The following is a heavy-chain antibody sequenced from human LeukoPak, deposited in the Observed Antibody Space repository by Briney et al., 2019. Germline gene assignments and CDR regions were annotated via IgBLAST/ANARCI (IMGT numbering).Heavy chain of an antibody. CDR1: GYTFTGYY. V-gene: IGHV1-2*06. J-gene: IGHJ4*02. CDR2: INPNSGGT. D-gene: IGHD1-26*01. CDR3: ARITTVGAIVDY. Sequence: SVKVSCKASGYTFTGYYMHWVRQAPGQGLEWMGRINPNSGGTNYAQKFQGRVTMTRDTSISTAYMELSRLRSDDTAVYYCARITTVGAIVDYWGQGTLVTVSS.